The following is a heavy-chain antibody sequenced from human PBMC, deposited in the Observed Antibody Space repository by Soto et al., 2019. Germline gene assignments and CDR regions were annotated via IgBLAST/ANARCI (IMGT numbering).Heavy chain of an antibody. Sequence: GESLKISRKTSGYSFTSDWIGWVRQMPGKGMEWTGNIYPYDSYTRYSPSFQGQVPISAETSITTAYLQWSGLRAAYTAMYFCSVHLVGSTRWNFDYWGQGTLVTVSS. CDR1: GYSFTSDW. D-gene: IGHD1-26*01. CDR2: IYPYDSYT. CDR3: SVHLVGSTRWNFDY. V-gene: IGHV5-51*01. J-gene: IGHJ4*01.